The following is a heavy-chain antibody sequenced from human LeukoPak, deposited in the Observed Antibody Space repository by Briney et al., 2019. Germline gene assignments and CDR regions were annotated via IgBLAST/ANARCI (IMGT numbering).Heavy chain of an antibody. D-gene: IGHD3-16*02. V-gene: IGHV3-30*18. CDR2: ISYDGSNK. CDR3: AKDFLGTYYDYVWGSYRYTGFDY. CDR1: GFTFSSYG. J-gene: IGHJ4*02. Sequence: GRSLRLSCAASGFTFSSYGMHWVRQAPGKGLEWVAAISYDGSNKYYADSVKGRFTISRDNSKITLYLQMNSLRAEDTAVYYCAKDFLGTYYDYVWGSYRYTGFDYWGQGTLVTVSS.